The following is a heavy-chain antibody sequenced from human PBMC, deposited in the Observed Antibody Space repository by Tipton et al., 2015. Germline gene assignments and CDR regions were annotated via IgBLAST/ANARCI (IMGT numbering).Heavy chain of an antibody. V-gene: IGHV4-34*01. D-gene: IGHD6-13*01. Sequence: TLSLTCAVYGDSFNIYYWSWIRQPPGKGLEWIGEINHSGSTNYNPSLKSRVTISVDTSKTQFSLKLSSVTAADTAVYYCARDGPYSSTWDFDYWGQGTLVTVSS. CDR3: ARDGPYSSTWDFDY. CDR1: GDSFNIYY. CDR2: INHSGST. J-gene: IGHJ4*02.